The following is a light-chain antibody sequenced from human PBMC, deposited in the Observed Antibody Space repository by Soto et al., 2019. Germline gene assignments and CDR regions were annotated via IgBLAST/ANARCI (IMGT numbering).Light chain of an antibody. J-gene: IGLJ2*01. Sequence: QSALTQPASVSGSPGQSITISCTGTNSDVGGYNYVSWYQQHPYKAPKLMIYDVSNRPSGVSNRFSGSKSGNTASLTISGLQAEDEADYYCSSYTSSITLVFGGGTKLTVL. V-gene: IGLV2-14*01. CDR1: NSDVGGYNY. CDR2: DVS. CDR3: SSYTSSITLV.